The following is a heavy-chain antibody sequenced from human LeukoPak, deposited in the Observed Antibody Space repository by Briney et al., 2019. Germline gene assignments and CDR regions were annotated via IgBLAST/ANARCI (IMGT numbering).Heavy chain of an antibody. CDR1: GFTFSSYA. CDR2: ISYDGSNK. Sequence: GGSLRLSCAASGFTFSSYAMHWVRQAPGKGLEWVAVISYDGSNKYYADSVKGRFTISRDNSKNTLYLQMNSLRAEDTAVYYCARGYDIADGMDVWGQGTTVTVSS. J-gene: IGHJ6*02. V-gene: IGHV3-30-3*01. CDR3: ARGYDIADGMDV. D-gene: IGHD3-9*01.